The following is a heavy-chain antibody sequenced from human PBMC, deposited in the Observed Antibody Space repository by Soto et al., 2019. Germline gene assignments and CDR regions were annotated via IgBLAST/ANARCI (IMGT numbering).Heavy chain of an antibody. J-gene: IGHJ5*02. CDR2: IIPILGIA. Sequence: SVKVSCKASGGTFSSYTISWVRQAPGQGLEWMGRIIPILGIANYAQKFQGRVTITADKSTSTAYMELSSLRSEDTAVYYCARDLGYSSSEYNWFDPWGQGTLVTVSS. V-gene: IGHV1-69*04. CDR1: GGTFSSYT. D-gene: IGHD6-6*01. CDR3: ARDLGYSSSEYNWFDP.